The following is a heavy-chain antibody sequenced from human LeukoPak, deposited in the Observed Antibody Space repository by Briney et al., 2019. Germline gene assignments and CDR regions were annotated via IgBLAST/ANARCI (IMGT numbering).Heavy chain of an antibody. CDR3: AAREVGATAFDI. J-gene: IGHJ3*02. D-gene: IGHD1-26*01. V-gene: IGHV1-69*13. Sequence: GASVKVSCKASGGTFSSYAISWVRQAPGQRLEWMGGIIPIFGTANYAQKFQGRVTITADESTSTAYMELSSLRSEDTAVYYCAAREVGATAFDIWGQGTMVTVSS. CDR1: GGTFSSYA. CDR2: IIPIFGTA.